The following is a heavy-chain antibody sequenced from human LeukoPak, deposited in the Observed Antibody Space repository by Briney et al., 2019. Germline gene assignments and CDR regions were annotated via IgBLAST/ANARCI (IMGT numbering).Heavy chain of an antibody. CDR2: MNPNSGNT. CDR3: ARGILWFGDDV. V-gene: IGHV1-8*01. Sequence: GAAVTVSCKASGYTFTSYDINWVRQATGQGLEWMGWMNPNSGNTGYAQKFQGRVTMTRNTSISTAYMELSSLRSEDTAVYYCARGILWFGDDVWGKGTTVTIPS. J-gene: IGHJ6*04. D-gene: IGHD3-10*01. CDR1: GYTFTSYD.